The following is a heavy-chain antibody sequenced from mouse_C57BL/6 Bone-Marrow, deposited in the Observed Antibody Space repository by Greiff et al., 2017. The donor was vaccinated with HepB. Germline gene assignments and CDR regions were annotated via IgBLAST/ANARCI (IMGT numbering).Heavy chain of an antibody. Sequence: QVQLKQPGAELVRPGTSVKLSCKASGYTFTSYWMPWVKQRPGQGLEWIGVIDPSDSYTNYNQKFKCKATLTVDTSSSTASMQLSSLTSEASAVYYCARDWGDFDYWGQGTTLTVSS. D-gene: IGHD4-1*01. CDR3: ARDWGDFDY. J-gene: IGHJ2*01. V-gene: IGHV1-59*01. CDR2: IDPSDSYT. CDR1: GYTFTSYW.